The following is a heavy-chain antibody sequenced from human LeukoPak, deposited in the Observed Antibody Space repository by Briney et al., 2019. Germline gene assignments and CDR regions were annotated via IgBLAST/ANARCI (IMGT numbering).Heavy chain of an antibody. Sequence: GGSLRLSCAASGFTFSKYGMLWVRQAPGKGLESVSRINTDGTVTTYADSVKGRFTVSRDNADNTMFLQMNSVRDEDTAVYYCATKQWLAPPPDSWGQGTPVTVSS. CDR3: ATKQWLAPPPDS. J-gene: IGHJ4*02. CDR2: INTDGTVT. CDR1: GFTFSKYG. D-gene: IGHD6-19*01. V-gene: IGHV3-74*01.